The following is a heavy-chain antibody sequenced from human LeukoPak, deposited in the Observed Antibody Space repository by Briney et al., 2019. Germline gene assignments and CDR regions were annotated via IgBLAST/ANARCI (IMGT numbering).Heavy chain of an antibody. D-gene: IGHD3-10*01. Sequence: GGSLRLSCAASGSTFSSYAMHWVRQAPGKGLEYVSAISSNGGSTYYANSVKGRFTISRDNSKNTLYLQMGSLRAEDMAVYHCARDRAPMVRGVTFDYWGQGTLVTVSS. CDR2: ISSNGGST. J-gene: IGHJ4*02. CDR1: GSTFSSYA. CDR3: ARDRAPMVRGVTFDY. V-gene: IGHV3-64*01.